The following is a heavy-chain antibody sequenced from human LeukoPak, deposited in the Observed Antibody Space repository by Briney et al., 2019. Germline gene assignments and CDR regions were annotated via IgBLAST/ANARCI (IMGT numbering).Heavy chain of an antibody. CDR1: GFSFSSYW. CDR3: ARDNTYMFDY. J-gene: IGHJ4*02. D-gene: IGHD2-2*02. CDR2: INTDGRTT. Sequence: GGSLRLSCAASGFSFSSYWMNWVRQAPGKGLVWVAHINTDGRTTTYADSVKGRFTVARDNAKNTLYMEMNRLRAEDTAVYYCARDNTYMFDYWGQGTQVTVSS. V-gene: IGHV3-74*01.